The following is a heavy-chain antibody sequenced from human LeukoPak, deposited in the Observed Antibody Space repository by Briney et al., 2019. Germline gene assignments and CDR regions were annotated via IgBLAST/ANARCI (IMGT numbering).Heavy chain of an antibody. Sequence: GGSLRLSCATSGFTFSHYGMHWVRQAPGKGLEWVAVIWSDGTNTYYGDPVKGRFTISRDNFQRTVYLQMNSLRAEDTAVYYCARGGSLGYWGQGTLVTVSS. V-gene: IGHV3-33*01. D-gene: IGHD6-19*01. CDR3: ARGGSLGY. CDR2: IWSDGTNT. J-gene: IGHJ4*02. CDR1: GFTFSHYG.